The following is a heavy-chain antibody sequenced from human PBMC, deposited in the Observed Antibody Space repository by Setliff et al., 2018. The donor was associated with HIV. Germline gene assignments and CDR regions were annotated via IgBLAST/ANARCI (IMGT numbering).Heavy chain of an antibody. D-gene: IGHD2-21*01. Sequence: SETLSLTCTVSGGAISTYYWTWIRQPPGKGLEWIGYIYSSGSTHQNPSLKSRVTMSVDTSKNKFSLKLSSVTAADQGVYYCARVPVAGANWFDPWGLGTLVTVSS. CDR2: IYSSGST. CDR3: ARVPVAGANWFDP. J-gene: IGHJ5*02. V-gene: IGHV4-4*09. CDR1: GGAISTYY.